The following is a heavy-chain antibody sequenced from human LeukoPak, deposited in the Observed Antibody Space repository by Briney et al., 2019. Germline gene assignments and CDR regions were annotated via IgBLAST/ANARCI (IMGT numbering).Heavy chain of an antibody. CDR3: AKDSKRWKTYYYEAGSYYFDY. D-gene: IGHD3-10*01. CDR2: ISYDGSNK. Sequence: GRSLRLSCAASGFTFSSYAMHWVRQAPGKGLEWVAVISYDGSNKYYADSVKGRFTISRDNSKNTLYLQMSSLRPEDTAVYYCAKDSKRWKTYYYEAGSYYFDYWGQGTRVTVSS. CDR1: GFTFSSYA. V-gene: IGHV3-30*04. J-gene: IGHJ4*02.